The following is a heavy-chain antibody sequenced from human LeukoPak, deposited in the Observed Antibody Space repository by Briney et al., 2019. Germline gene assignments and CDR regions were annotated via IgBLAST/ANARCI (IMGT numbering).Heavy chain of an antibody. D-gene: IGHD3-9*01. J-gene: IGHJ3*02. Sequence: GGSLRLSCAASGFTFSDYYMSWIRQAPGKGLEWVSYISSSGSTIYYADSVKGRFTISRDNSKNTLFLQMNSLTAEDTAVYYCAKSFLTGPPGVIDIWGQGTMVTVS. V-gene: IGHV3-11*01. CDR2: ISSSGSTI. CDR3: AKSFLTGPPGVIDI. CDR1: GFTFSDYY.